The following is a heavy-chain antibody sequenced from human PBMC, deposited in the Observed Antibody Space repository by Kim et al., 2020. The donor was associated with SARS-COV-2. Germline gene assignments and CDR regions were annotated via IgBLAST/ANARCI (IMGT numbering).Heavy chain of an antibody. CDR1: GGSISSSSYY. J-gene: IGHJ5*02. V-gene: IGHV4-39*01. D-gene: IGHD3-10*01. Sequence: SETLSLTCTVSGGSISSSSYYWGWIRQPPGKGLEWIGSIYYSGSTYYNPSLKSRVTISVDTSKNQFSLKLSSVTAADTAVYYCARHYPMVRGAPNWFDPWGQGTLVTVSS. CDR2: IYYSGST. CDR3: ARHYPMVRGAPNWFDP.